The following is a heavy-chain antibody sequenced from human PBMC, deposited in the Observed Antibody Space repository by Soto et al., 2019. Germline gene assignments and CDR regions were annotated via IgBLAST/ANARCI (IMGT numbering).Heavy chain of an antibody. Sequence: SETLSLTCTVCGCSICSYYWSWIRQPPGKGLEWIGYIYYSGSTNYNPSLKSRVTISVDTSKNQFSLKLSSVTAADTAVYYCARDRRGYCSGGSCYSAIYYYYYMDVWGKGTTVTVSS. CDR1: GCSICSYY. CDR2: IYYSGST. D-gene: IGHD2-15*01. CDR3: ARDRRGYCSGGSCYSAIYYYYYMDV. J-gene: IGHJ6*03. V-gene: IGHV4-59*01.